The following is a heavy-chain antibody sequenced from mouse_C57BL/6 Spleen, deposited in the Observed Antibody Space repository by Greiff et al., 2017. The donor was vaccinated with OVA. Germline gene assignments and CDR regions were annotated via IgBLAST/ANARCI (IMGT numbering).Heavy chain of an antibody. J-gene: IGHJ2*01. D-gene: IGHD3-2*02. CDR2: IDPSDSYT. V-gene: IGHV1-69*01. CDR1: GYTFTSYW. Sequence: QVQLQQPGAELVMPGASVKLSCKASGYTFTSYWMHWVKQRPGQGLEWIGEIDPSDSYTNYNQKFKGTSTLTVAKSSSPAYMQLRSLTSKDSAVDDSARGGDSAGGGDYWGQGTTLTVSS. CDR3: ARGGDSAGGGDY.